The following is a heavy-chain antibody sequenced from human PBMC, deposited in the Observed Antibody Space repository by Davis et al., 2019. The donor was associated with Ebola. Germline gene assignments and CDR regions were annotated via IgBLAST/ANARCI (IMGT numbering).Heavy chain of an antibody. CDR2: VILKSGAT. D-gene: IGHD2-2*01. CDR3: ARGHKYAHEY. J-gene: IGHJ4*02. V-gene: IGHV1-2*06. Sequence: SVKVSRQASGYTFTDYIIHWLRQAPGQGLEWLGRVILKSGATNYAQKLQGRVTMTRDTSISTFYMELSSLRYDDTADYYCARGHKYAHEYWGQGTLVTVSS. CDR1: GYTFTDYI.